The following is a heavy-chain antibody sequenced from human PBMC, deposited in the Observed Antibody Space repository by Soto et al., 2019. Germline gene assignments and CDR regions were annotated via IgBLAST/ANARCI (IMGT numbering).Heavy chain of an antibody. Sequence: PSETLSLTCTVSGGSISSYYWSWIRQPPGKGLEWIGYIYYSGSTNYNPSLKSRVTISVDTSKNQFSLKLSSVTAADTAVYYCARGRRGTNRPRRFDPWGQGTLVTVSS. V-gene: IGHV4-59*01. CDR2: IYYSGST. D-gene: IGHD2-8*01. J-gene: IGHJ5*02. CDR3: ARGRRGTNRPRRFDP. CDR1: GGSISSYY.